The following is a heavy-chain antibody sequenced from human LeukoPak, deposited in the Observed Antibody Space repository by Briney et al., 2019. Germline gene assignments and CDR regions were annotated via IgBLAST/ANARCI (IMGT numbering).Heavy chain of an antibody. J-gene: IGHJ5*02. D-gene: IGHD6-19*01. CDR2: IYHSGGT. CDR1: GASISSSNW. Sequence: SETLSLTCAVSGASISSSNWWSWVRQPPGRGLEWIGEIYHSGGTNYTPSLKSRVTTSIDRSKNQFSLKLSSVTAADTAVYYCALIPRGIAVPGTDLWGQGTLVTVSS. CDR3: ALIPRGIAVPGTDL. V-gene: IGHV4-4*02.